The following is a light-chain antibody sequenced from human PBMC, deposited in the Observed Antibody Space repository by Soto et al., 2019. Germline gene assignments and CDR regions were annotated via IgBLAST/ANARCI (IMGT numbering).Light chain of an antibody. CDR2: GAS. V-gene: IGKV3-20*01. CDR1: QSVSSSY. CDR3: QQYNNWPPN. Sequence: EIVFTTYPGPPSFSPGERAPLPCRASQSVSSSYLGWYQQKPGQAPRLLIYGASSRATGIPDRFSGSGSGTDFTLTISRLEPEDFVVYFCQQYNNWPPNFGQGTRLEIK. J-gene: IGKJ5*01.